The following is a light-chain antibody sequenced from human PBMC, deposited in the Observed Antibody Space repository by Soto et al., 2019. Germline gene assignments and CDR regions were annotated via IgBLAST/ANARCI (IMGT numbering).Light chain of an antibody. CDR3: FLSYSGAWV. CDR2: DTT. J-gene: IGLJ3*02. CDR1: TGPVTSGHY. Sequence: QAVVTREPSVTVSPGETVALTCGSTTGPVTSGHYPYWLQQKPGQAPRTLISDTTIRYAWTPARFSGSLLGDKAALTLSGAQPEDEADYYCFLSYSGAWVFGAGTTLTVL. V-gene: IGLV7-46*01.